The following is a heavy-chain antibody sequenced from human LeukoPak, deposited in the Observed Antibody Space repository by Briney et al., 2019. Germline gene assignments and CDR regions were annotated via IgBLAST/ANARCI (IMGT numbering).Heavy chain of an antibody. V-gene: IGHV3-74*01. CDR2: ISGDGSTT. D-gene: IGHD3-9*01. CDR1: GFTFSSYW. J-gene: IGHJ4*02. CDR3: ARLDILTGNYYYFNF. Sequence: GGSLRLSCAASGFTFSSYWMHWVRQAPGMGLVWVSRISGDGSTTSYADSVKGRFTISRDSAKNTLYLQMNSLRAEDTAVYYCARLDILTGNYYYFNFWGQGTLVTVSS.